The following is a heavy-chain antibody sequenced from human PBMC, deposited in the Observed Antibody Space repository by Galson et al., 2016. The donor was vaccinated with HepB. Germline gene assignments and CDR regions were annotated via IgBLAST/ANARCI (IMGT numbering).Heavy chain of an antibody. CDR1: GFTFSSYA. Sequence: SLRLSCAASGFTFSSYAMSWVRQAPGKGLEWVSGISGSGGSTYYADSVKGRFTISRENSKNTLYLQMSSLRAEDTAVYYCARAAYCYDSSDYRASYYFDYWGQGTLVTVSS. CDR3: ARAAYCYDSSDYRASYYFDY. V-gene: IGHV3-23*01. D-gene: IGHD3-22*01. J-gene: IGHJ4*02. CDR2: ISGSGGST.